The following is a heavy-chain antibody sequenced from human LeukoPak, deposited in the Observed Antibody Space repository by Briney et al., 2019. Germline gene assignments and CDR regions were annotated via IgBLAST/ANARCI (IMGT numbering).Heavy chain of an antibody. Sequence: GGTLRLSCSASGFTFTTYGMNWVRQAPGKGLEWVSGIGGSGTRTYYADSVKGRFTISRDNSKNTLYLQMNSLRDEDTAVYYCAKATSPVHSRNWFDSWGQGTLVTVSS. D-gene: IGHD6-13*01. CDR1: GFTFTTYG. CDR3: AKATSPVHSRNWFDS. V-gene: IGHV3-23*01. CDR2: IGGSGTRT. J-gene: IGHJ5*01.